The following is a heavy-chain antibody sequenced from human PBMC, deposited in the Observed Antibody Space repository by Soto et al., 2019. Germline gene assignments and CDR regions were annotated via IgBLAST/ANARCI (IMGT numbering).Heavy chain of an antibody. V-gene: IGHV1-69*06. D-gene: IGHD3-22*01. CDR2: IIPIFGTA. J-gene: IGHJ3*02. CDR3: ALPYYYDSSGYYEVVDAFDI. Sequence: SVKVSCKASGGTFSSYSISWVRQAPGQGLEWMGGIIPIFGTANYAQKFQGRVTITADKSTSTAYMELSSLRSEDTAVYYCALPYYYDSSGYYEVVDAFDIWGQGTMVTVSS. CDR1: GGTFSSYS.